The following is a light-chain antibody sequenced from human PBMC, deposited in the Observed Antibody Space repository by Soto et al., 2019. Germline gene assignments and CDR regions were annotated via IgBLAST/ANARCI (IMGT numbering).Light chain of an antibody. CDR2: DVS. V-gene: IGLV2-14*01. J-gene: IGLJ2*01. Sequence: QSVLTQPASVSGSPGQSITISCTGTSSDVGGYNFVSWYQQEPGKAPKLMIYDVSNRPSGVSNRFSGSKSGNTASLTISGLQAEDEADYYCSSYSSYTSSGVVFGGGTQLTVL. CDR3: SSYSSYTSSGVV. CDR1: SSDVGGYNF.